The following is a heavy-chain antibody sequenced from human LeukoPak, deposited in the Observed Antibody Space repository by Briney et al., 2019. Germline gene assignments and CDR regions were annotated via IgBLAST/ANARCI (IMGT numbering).Heavy chain of an antibody. V-gene: IGHV5-51*01. J-gene: IGHJ4*02. Sequence: GESLKISCKGSGYSFANYWIGWVRQMPGKGLEWMGIIYPADSDTRYSPSFQGQVTISVDRSISTAYLHWSSLKASDTAIYYCARRDFGGNSYFDYWGQGTLLTVSS. CDR2: IYPADSDT. D-gene: IGHD4-23*01. CDR3: ARRDFGGNSYFDY. CDR1: GYSFANYW.